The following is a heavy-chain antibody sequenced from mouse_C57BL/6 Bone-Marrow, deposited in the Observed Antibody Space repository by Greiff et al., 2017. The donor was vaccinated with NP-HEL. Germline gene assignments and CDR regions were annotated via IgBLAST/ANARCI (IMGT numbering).Heavy chain of an antibody. Sequence: EVQRVESGGGLVQPGGSMKLSCVASGFTFSNYWMNWVRQSPEKGLEWVAQIRLKSDNYATHYAESVKGRFTISRDDSKSSVYLQMNNLRAEDTGIYYCTDLLLLFDYWGQGTALTVTS. D-gene: IGHD1-1*01. CDR1: GFTFSNYW. V-gene: IGHV6-3*01. J-gene: IGHJ2*01. CDR3: TDLLLLFDY. CDR2: IRLKSDNYAT.